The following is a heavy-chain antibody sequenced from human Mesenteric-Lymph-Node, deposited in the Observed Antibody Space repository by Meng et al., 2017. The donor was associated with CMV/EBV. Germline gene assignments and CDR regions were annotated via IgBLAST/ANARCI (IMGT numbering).Heavy chain of an antibody. CDR3: ARGGAEAPYYFDS. V-gene: IGHV4-4*02. Sequence: HVQLQESGPGLVRPSGTLSLTCSVSGDSVTNKKWWTWVRQPPGKGLEWIGDIYDIGNTNYKSSLKSRVTISLDESKNQFSLPLTSVTAADTAVYYCARGGAEAPYYFDSWGLGTLVTVSS. D-gene: IGHD2-21*01. J-gene: IGHJ4*02. CDR1: GDSVTNKKW. CDR2: IYDIGNT.